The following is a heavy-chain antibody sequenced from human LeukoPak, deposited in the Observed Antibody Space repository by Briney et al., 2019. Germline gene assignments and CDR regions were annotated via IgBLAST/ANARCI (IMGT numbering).Heavy chain of an antibody. D-gene: IGHD4-17*01. CDR3: AGRLRSLDY. Sequence: PSETLSLTCTVSGGSISSYYWSWIRQPPGKGLEWIGEINHSGSTNYNPSLKSRVTISVDTSKNQFSLKLNSVTAADTAVYYCAGRLRSLDYWGQGTLVTVSS. CDR2: INHSGST. CDR1: GGSISSYY. V-gene: IGHV4-34*01. J-gene: IGHJ4*02.